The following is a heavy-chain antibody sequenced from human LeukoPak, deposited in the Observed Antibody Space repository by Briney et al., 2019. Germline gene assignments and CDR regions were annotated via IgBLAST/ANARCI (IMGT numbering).Heavy chain of an antibody. D-gene: IGHD2-2*01. CDR2: ISGSGGST. CDR1: GFTFSSYA. Sequence: GGSLRLSCAASGFTFSSYAFTWVRQAPGKGLEWVSAISGSGGSTYYADSVKGRFTISRDNSKNTLYLQVNSLRAEDTAVYFCARASGGYCSSTNCQFDYWGQGTLVTVSS. V-gene: IGHV3-23*01. J-gene: IGHJ4*02. CDR3: ARASGGYCSSTNCQFDY.